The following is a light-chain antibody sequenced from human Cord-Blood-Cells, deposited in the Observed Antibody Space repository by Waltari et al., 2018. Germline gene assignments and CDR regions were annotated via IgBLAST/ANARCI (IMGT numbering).Light chain of an antibody. CDR2: DVS. CDR1: SSDVGGYNY. J-gene: IGLJ1*01. Sequence: QSALTQPASVSGSPGQSITISCTGTSSDVGGYNYVSWYQQHPGKAPKLKIYDVSNLPSGVSNLFSGSKSGNTASLTISGLQAEDEADYYCSSYTSSSTPYVFGTGTKVTVL. V-gene: IGLV2-14*01. CDR3: SSYTSSSTPYV.